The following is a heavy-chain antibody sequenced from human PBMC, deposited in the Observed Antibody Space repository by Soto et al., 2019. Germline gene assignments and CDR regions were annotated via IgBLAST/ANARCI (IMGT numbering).Heavy chain of an antibody. CDR2: ISSSGSTI. V-gene: IGHV3-11*01. Sequence: QVQLVESGGGLVKPGGSPRLSCAASGFTFSDYYMSWIRQAPGKGLEWVSYISSSGSTIYYADSVKGRFTISRDNAKNSLYLQMNSLRAEDTAVYYCARDSSYDSSGYYPPPFGYWGQGTLVTVSS. D-gene: IGHD3-22*01. J-gene: IGHJ4*02. CDR1: GFTFSDYY. CDR3: ARDSSYDSSGYYPPPFGY.